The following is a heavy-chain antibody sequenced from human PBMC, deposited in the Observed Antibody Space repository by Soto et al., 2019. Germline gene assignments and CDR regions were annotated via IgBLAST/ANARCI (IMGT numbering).Heavy chain of an antibody. D-gene: IGHD6-13*01. CDR2: IYWDDDN. Sequence: SGPTLVNPTQTLTLTCTFSGFSLSPSGVSVGWIRQPPGKALECLALIYWDDDNRYSPSLKSRLSIAKDTSKNQVVLTMTNMDPVDTATYYCAHRISPDSSSWYSGWFDPWGQGTLVTVSS. J-gene: IGHJ5*02. V-gene: IGHV2-5*02. CDR1: GFSLSPSGVS. CDR3: AHRISPDSSSWYSGWFDP.